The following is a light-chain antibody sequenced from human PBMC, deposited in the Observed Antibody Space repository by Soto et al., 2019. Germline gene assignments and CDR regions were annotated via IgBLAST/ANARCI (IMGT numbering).Light chain of an antibody. CDR1: QSVSNN. Sequence: EVVITRPRATRSVSLGKRATLSCRASQSVSNNYLAWYQQKPGQAPRLLFYGASTGATGLPARFSGSGSGTEFTLTINSLQAEDCAVYYCQQYYNWPRTFGQGTRLEIK. CDR2: GAS. V-gene: IGKV3-15*01. CDR3: QQYYNWPRT. J-gene: IGKJ5*01.